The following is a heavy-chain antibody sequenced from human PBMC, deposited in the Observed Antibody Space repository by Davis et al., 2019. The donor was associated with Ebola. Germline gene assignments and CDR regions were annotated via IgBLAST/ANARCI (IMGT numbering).Heavy chain of an antibody. CDR2: IDDSGVRT. D-gene: IGHD6-6*01. Sequence: PGGSLRLSCAASGFTFSTYAISWVRQAPGKGLEWVSTIDDSGVRTYYADSVKGRFTISRDNSKNSLYWQLNSLRADDTAVDYCAKDGTSSRGSHAFDIWGQGTMVTVSS. J-gene: IGHJ3*02. CDR3: AKDGTSSRGSHAFDI. CDR1: GFTFSTYA. V-gene: IGHV3-23*01.